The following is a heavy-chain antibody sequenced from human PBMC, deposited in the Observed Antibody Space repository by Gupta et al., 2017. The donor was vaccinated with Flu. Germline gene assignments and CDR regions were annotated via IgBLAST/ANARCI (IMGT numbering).Heavy chain of an antibody. V-gene: IGHV3-23*01. Sequence: EVQLLESGGGLVQPGGSLRLSCAASGFTFNSYAMSWVRQAPGKGLEWGSAISGSGGRTYYEDSVKGRVTISRENSKNTLYLQMNSLRAEETAVDYCAKARERSGSDKGYYFDYWGQGTLVTVSS. J-gene: IGHJ4*02. D-gene: IGHD3-10*01. CDR3: AKARERSGSDKGYYFDY. CDR1: GFTFNSYA. CDR2: ISGSGGRT.